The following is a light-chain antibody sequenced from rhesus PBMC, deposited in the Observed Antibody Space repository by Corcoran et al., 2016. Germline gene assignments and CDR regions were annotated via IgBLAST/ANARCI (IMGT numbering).Light chain of an antibody. V-gene: IGKV1-38*01. J-gene: IGKJ2*01. CDR2: DAS. Sequence: DIQLTQSPSSLSASVGDRVTITCRASQGISSYLVWYQQKSGKAPKLLIYDASTLQTGVPSRFSGSGCGTEVTLTLSSLQPEDFATYYCQQRNSYPYSFGQGTKVDIK. CDR3: QQRNSYPYS. CDR1: QGISSY.